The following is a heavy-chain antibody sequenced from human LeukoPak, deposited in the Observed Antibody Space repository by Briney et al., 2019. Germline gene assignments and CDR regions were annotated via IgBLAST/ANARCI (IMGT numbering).Heavy chain of an antibody. CDR3: ARGEGDSSSWPLNY. J-gene: IGHJ4*02. D-gene: IGHD6-13*01. V-gene: IGHV1-2*02. Sequence: ASVKVSCKASGYIFTGYYMHWVRQAPGQGLEWMGWINPNSGGTKYAQQFQGRVTMTRDTSISAAYMELSRLTSDDTAVYYCARGEGDSSSWPLNYWGQGALVPVSS. CDR1: GYIFTGYY. CDR2: INPNSGGT.